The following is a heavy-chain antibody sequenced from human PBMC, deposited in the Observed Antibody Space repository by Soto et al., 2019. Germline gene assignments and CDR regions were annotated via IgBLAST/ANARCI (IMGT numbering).Heavy chain of an antibody. J-gene: IGHJ4*02. Sequence: SETLSLTCTVSGGSISSSSYYWGWIRQPPGKGLEWIGSIYYSGSTYYNPSLKSRVTISVDTSKNQFSLKLSSVTAADTAVYYCARRHQAVLLWFGELLSKTTFFDYWGRGTLVTVSS. D-gene: IGHD3-10*01. CDR3: ARRHQAVLLWFGELLSKTTFFDY. V-gene: IGHV4-39*01. CDR1: GGSISSSSYY. CDR2: IYYSGST.